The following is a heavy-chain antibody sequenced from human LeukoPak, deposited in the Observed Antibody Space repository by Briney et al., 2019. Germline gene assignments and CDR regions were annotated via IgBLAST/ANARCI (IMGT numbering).Heavy chain of an antibody. CDR1: VFTFSWYA. CDR3: AKDPIPHLHDDYVPFDY. V-gene: IGHV3-23*01. CDR2: ISVSGGST. J-gene: IGHJ4*02. Sequence: GGSLRLSCAPSVFTFSWYAMSWVRQAPEKGLEWVSTISVSGGSTYYADSVKGRFTISRDDSRSTLYLQINSLRAEDTAVYYCAKDPIPHLHDDYVPFDYWGQGTLVTVSS. D-gene: IGHD4-17*01.